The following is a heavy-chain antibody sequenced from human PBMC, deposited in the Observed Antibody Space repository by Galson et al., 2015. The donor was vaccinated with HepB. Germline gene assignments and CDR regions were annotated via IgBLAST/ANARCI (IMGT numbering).Heavy chain of an antibody. CDR3: ARGSSGWYFGQDAFDI. J-gene: IGHJ3*02. CDR1: GFTFSSYD. V-gene: IGHV3-13*05. Sequence: SLRLSCAASGFTFSSYDMHWVRQATGKGLEWVSAIGTAGDPYYPGSVKGRFTISRENAKNSLYLQMNSLRAGDTAVYYCARGSSGWYFGQDAFDIWGQGTMATVSS. CDR2: IGTAGDP. D-gene: IGHD6-19*01.